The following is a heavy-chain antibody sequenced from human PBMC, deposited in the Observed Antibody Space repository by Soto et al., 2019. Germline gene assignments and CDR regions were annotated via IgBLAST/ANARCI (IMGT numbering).Heavy chain of an antibody. CDR1: GFTFSSYA. V-gene: IGHV3-23*01. CDR2: ISGSGGST. CDR3: ATDSYSSSSKYYYYYGMDV. J-gene: IGHJ6*02. D-gene: IGHD6-6*01. Sequence: GGSLRLSCAASGFTFSSYAMSWVRQAPGKGLEWVSAISGSGGSTYYADSVKGRFTISRDNSKNTLYLQMNSLRSEDTAVYYCATDSYSSSSKYYYYYGMDVWGQGTTVTVSS.